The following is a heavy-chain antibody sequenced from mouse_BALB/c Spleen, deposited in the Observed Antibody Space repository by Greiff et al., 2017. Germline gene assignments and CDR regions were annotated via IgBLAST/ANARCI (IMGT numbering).Heavy chain of an antibody. V-gene: IGHV5-6-5*01. CDR3: ARERGSWFAY. CDR1: GFTFSSYA. Sequence: EVKVEESGGGLVKPGGSLKLSCAASGFTFSSYAMSWVRQTPEKRLEWVASISSGGSTYYPDSVKGRFTISRDNARNILYLQMSSLRSEDTAMYYCARERGSWFAYWGQGTLVTVSA. J-gene: IGHJ3*01. CDR2: ISSGGST.